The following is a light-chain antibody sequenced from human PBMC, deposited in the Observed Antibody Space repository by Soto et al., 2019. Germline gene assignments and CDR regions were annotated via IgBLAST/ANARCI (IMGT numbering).Light chain of an antibody. V-gene: IGKV3-11*01. CDR1: QSVGTS. CDR3: QHRRSWPRS. Sequence: DIVLTQSPATLSLSPGDRATLSCRASQSVGTSLAWYKQQPGQAPRLLIHDAAYRASGIPERFSGSGSGTAFSLSICSLEPDDFAVYYCQHRRSWPRSFGRGTKVEV. J-gene: IGKJ1*01. CDR2: DAA.